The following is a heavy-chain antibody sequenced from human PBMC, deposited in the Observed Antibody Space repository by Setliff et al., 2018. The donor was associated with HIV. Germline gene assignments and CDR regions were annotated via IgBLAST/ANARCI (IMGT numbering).Heavy chain of an antibody. D-gene: IGHD3-16*02. CDR2: IYPIDSET. CDR3: ARHPPRGYPKNWFDP. V-gene: IGHV5-51*01. Sequence: PGESLKISCKGSGYSFTSYWIGWVRQMPGKGLEWMGIIYPIDSETKYSPSFQGQVTISVDRSISTAYLQWNNLKASGSAIYYCARHPPRGYPKNWFDPWGQGTLVTVSS. CDR1: GYSFTSYW. J-gene: IGHJ5*02.